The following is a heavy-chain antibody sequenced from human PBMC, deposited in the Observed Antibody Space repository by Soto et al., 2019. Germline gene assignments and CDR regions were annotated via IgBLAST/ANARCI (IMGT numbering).Heavy chain of an antibody. Sequence: SETLSLTCAVYGGSFSGYYWSWIRQPPGKGLEWIGEINHSGSTNYNPSLKSRVTISLDRSKKQFSLKLSSVTAAETAVYYCARGMTTVTTLDYWGQGTLVTVSS. D-gene: IGHD4-17*01. CDR3: ARGMTTVTTLDY. J-gene: IGHJ4*02. CDR1: GGSFSGYY. CDR2: INHSGST. V-gene: IGHV4-34*01.